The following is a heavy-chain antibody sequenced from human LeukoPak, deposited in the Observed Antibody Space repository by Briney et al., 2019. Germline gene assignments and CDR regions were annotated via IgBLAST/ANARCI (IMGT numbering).Heavy chain of an antibody. D-gene: IGHD1-26*01. V-gene: IGHV4-39*01. CDR1: GGSISSSTYH. CDR2: IYYSGST. Sequence: PSETLSLTCTVSGGSISSSTYHWGWIRQPPGKGLEWIGSIYYSGSTYYNASPKSRVTISADTSKNQFSLKLSSVTAADTAVYYLSRPLSGSSRLHGDSFYIRGPRTMVTVSS. CDR3: SRPLSGSSRLHGDSFYI. J-gene: IGHJ3*02.